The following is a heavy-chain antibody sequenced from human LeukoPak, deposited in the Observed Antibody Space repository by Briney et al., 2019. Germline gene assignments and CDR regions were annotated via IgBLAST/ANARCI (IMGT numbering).Heavy chain of an antibody. V-gene: IGHV4-59*01. CDR3: ARAPDTYFDY. J-gene: IGHJ4*02. CDR1: GGSISSYY. Sequence: SETLSLTCTVSGGSISSYYWSWIRQPPGKGLEWIGYIYYSGSTNYNPSLKSRVTISVDTSKNQFSLRLSSVAAADTAVYYCARAPDTYFDYWGQGTLVTVSS. CDR2: IYYSGST.